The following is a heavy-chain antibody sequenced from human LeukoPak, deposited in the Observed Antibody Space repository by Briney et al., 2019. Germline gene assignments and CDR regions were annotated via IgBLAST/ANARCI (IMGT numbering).Heavy chain of an antibody. D-gene: IGHD6-19*01. Sequence: GGSLRLSYAASGFTFSSYGMHWGRQASGKGLEWVAVISYDGSNKYYADSVKGRFTISRDNSKNTLHLQMNSLRAEDTAVYYCAKDRGSSGWYPHFDYWGQGTLVTVSS. CDR1: GFTFSSYG. CDR3: AKDRGSSGWYPHFDY. J-gene: IGHJ4*02. CDR2: ISYDGSNK. V-gene: IGHV3-30*18.